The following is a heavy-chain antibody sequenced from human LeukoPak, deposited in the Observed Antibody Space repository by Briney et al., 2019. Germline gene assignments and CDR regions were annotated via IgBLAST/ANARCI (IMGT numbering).Heavy chain of an antibody. V-gene: IGHV4-59*12. CDR2: IYHSGST. J-gene: IGHJ3*02. CDR1: GGSISSYY. D-gene: IGHD2-2*01. Sequence: SETLSLTCTVYGGSISSYYWSWIRQPPGKGLEWIGYIYHSGSTYYNPSLKSRVTISVDRSKNQFSLKLSSVTAADTAVYYCARGFVVVPAGRGAFDIWGQGTMVTVSS. CDR3: ARGFVVVPAGRGAFDI.